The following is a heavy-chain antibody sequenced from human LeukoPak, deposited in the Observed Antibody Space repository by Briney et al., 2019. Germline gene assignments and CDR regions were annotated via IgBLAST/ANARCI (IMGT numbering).Heavy chain of an antibody. V-gene: IGHV4-4*07. CDR3: AIGNLVVVPADWFDP. CDR2: IYTSGST. J-gene: IGHJ5*02. D-gene: IGHD2-2*01. CDR1: GGSISSYY. Sequence: SETLSLTCTVSGGSISSYYWSWIRQPAGKGLEWIRRIYTSGSTNYNPSLKSRVTMSVDTSKNQFSLKLGSVTAADTAVYYCAIGNLVVVPADWFDPWGQGTLVTVSS.